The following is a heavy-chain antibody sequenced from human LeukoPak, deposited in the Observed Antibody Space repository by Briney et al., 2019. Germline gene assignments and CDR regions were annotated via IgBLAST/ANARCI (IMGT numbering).Heavy chain of an antibody. CDR2: IIPILGIA. V-gene: IGHV1-69*04. Sequence: SVKVSCKASGGTFSSYAISWVRQAPGQGLEWMGRIIPILGIANYAHKFQGRVTITADKSTSTAYMELSSLRSEDTAVYYCARDSSGYYYAGDYWGQGTLVTVSS. CDR1: GGTFSSYA. D-gene: IGHD3-22*01. J-gene: IGHJ4*02. CDR3: ARDSSGYYYAGDY.